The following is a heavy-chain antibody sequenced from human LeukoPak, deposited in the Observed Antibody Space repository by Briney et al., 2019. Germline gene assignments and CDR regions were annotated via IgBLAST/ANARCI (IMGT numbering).Heavy chain of an antibody. Sequence: GGSLRLSCAASGFTFSSYGMHWVRQAPGKGLEWVAFIRYDGSNKYYADSVKGRFTISRDNSKNTLYLQMNSLRAEDTAVYYCARDRGIAAALPDYWGQGTLVTVSS. J-gene: IGHJ4*02. CDR2: IRYDGSNK. D-gene: IGHD6-13*01. V-gene: IGHV3-30*02. CDR1: GFTFSSYG. CDR3: ARDRGIAAALPDY.